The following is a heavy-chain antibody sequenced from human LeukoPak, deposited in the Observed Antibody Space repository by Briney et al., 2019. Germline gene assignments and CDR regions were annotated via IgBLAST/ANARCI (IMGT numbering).Heavy chain of an antibody. CDR2: ISNDGSNK. J-gene: IGHJ4*02. V-gene: IGHV3-30-3*01. CDR1: GFTFSSYA. CDR3: ARERGAHYFDY. Sequence: GRSLRLSCAASGFTFSSYAMHWVRQAPGKGLEWVAVISNDGSNKYYADSVKGRFTISRDNSKNTLYLQMNSLRAEDTAVYYCARERGAHYFDYWGQGTLVAVSS. D-gene: IGHD1-26*01.